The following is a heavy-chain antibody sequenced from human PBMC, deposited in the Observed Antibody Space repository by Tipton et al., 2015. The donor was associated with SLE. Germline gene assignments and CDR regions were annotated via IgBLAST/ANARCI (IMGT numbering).Heavy chain of an antibody. V-gene: IGHV4-39*07. J-gene: IGHJ4*02. CDR2: INPSGRT. CDR1: GDSISTSIYY. CDR3: ARDQVGVGDFDY. D-gene: IGHD1-26*01. Sequence: TLSLTCAVSGDSISTSIYYWGWVRQPPGKGLEWIGEINPSGRTNYNPSLKSRVTISLDTSKTYFSLKLSSATAADTAVYYCARDQVGVGDFDYWGQGTLVTVSS.